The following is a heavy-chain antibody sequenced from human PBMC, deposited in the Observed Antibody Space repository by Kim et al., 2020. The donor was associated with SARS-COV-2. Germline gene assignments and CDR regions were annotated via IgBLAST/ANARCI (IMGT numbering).Heavy chain of an antibody. J-gene: IGHJ6*02. CDR2: INHSGST. D-gene: IGHD3-10*01. V-gene: IGHV4-34*01. CDR3: ARGLRFGSGRGGRYYYYGMDV. CDR1: GGSFSGYY. Sequence: SETLSLTCAVYGGSFSGYYWSWIRQPPGKGLEWIGEINHSGSTNYNPSLKSRVTISVDTSKNQFSLKLSSVTAADTAVYYCARGLRFGSGRGGRYYYYGMDVWGQGTTVTVSS.